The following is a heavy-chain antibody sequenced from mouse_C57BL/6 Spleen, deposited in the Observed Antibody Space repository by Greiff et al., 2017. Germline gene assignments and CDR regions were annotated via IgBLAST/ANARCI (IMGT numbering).Heavy chain of an antibody. J-gene: IGHJ2*01. D-gene: IGHD2-4*01. CDR2: IYPGDGDT. V-gene: IGHV1-80*01. CDR1: GYAFSSYW. Sequence: VQRVESGAELVKPGASVKISCKASGYAFSSYWMNWVKQRPGKGLEWIGQIYPGDGDTNYNGKFKGKATLTADKSSSTAYMQLSSLTSEDSAVYFCARWDYDYDKNFDYWGQGTTLTVSS. CDR3: ARWDYDYDKNFDY.